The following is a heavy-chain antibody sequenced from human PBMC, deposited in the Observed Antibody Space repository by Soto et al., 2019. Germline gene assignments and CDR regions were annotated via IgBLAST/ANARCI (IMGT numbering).Heavy chain of an antibody. CDR1: GFTFSSYW. V-gene: IGHV3-48*01. CDR2: ISSSSSST. J-gene: IGHJ5*02. D-gene: IGHD3-22*01. Sequence: GGSLRLSCAASGFTFSSYWMHWVRQAPGKGLVWVSCISSSSSSTYYADSVKGRFTISRDNAKNSLYLQMNSLRAEDTAVYYCARAYCYDSSGYLNWFAPWGQGTLVTVSS. CDR3: ARAYCYDSSGYLNWFAP.